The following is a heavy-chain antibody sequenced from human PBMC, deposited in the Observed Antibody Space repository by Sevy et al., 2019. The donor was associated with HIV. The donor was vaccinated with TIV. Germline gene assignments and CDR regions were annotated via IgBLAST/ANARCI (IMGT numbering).Heavy chain of an antibody. J-gene: IGHJ6*02. CDR3: ARAYSNYYYAMDV. Sequence: SETLSLTCTVSGTSISGYYWSWIRQPPGRGLEWIGYIYYSGRSDYNPSLKSRVTISEDTSKNQFSLKLSSVTAADTAVYYCARAYSNYYYAMDVWGQRTTVTVSS. CDR1: GTSISGYY. CDR2: IYYSGRS. V-gene: IGHV4-59*01. D-gene: IGHD4-4*01.